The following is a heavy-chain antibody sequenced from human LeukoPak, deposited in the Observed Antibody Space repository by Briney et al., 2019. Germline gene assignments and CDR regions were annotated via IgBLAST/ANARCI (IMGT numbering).Heavy chain of an antibody. CDR2: SRNKANSYTT. Sequence: GGSLRLSCAASGFTFSDHYMDWVRQAPGKGLEWVGRSRNKANSYTTQYAASVKDRFTISRDDSWNSLYLQMNSLESEDTAVYYCAKIAVRGYYMDVWGKGTTVTVSS. CDR1: GFTFSDHY. J-gene: IGHJ6*03. V-gene: IGHV3-72*01. D-gene: IGHD6-19*01. CDR3: AKIAVRGYYMDV.